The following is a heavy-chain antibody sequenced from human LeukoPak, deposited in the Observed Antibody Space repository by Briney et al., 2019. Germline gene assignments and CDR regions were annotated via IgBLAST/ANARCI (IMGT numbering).Heavy chain of an antibody. Sequence: AGGSLRLSCAASGFTFSSYEMNWVRQAPGKGLEWVSVIYSGGSTYYADSVKGRFTISRDNSKNTLYLQMNSLRAEDTAVYYCARDCCYGSGKDAFDIWGQGTMVTVSS. J-gene: IGHJ3*02. CDR2: IYSGGST. CDR1: GFTFSSYE. D-gene: IGHD3-10*01. V-gene: IGHV3-66*01. CDR3: ARDCCYGSGKDAFDI.